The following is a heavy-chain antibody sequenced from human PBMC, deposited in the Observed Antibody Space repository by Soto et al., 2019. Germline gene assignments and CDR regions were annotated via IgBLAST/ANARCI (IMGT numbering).Heavy chain of an antibody. Sequence: QVQLVQSGAEVKKPGASVKVSCKASGYTFTSYAMHWVRQAPGQRLEWMGWINAGNGNTKYSQKFQGXFXXXRXXSASTAYMELSSLRSEDTAVYYWARSIVVVTSFDYWGQGTLVTVSS. CDR1: GYTFTSYA. J-gene: IGHJ4*02. V-gene: IGHV1-3*01. CDR3: ARSIVVVTSFDY. CDR2: INAGNGNT. D-gene: IGHD3-22*01.